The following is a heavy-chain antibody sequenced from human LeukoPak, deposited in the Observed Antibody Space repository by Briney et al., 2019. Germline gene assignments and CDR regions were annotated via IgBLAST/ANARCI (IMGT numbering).Heavy chain of an antibody. CDR2: IYYSDYP. V-gene: IGHV4-59*01. D-gene: IGHD3-22*01. CDR1: GGSMTTFY. CDR3: ARVPYDSNYFDP. J-gene: IGHJ4*01. Sequence: SETLSLTCTVSGGSMTTFYWIWIRRAPGKGLECIGHIYYSDYPSYNPSLKRRLTISVAPSKNQFSLNLTAATAADTAVYFCARVPYDSNYFDPWGQGTLAAVTS.